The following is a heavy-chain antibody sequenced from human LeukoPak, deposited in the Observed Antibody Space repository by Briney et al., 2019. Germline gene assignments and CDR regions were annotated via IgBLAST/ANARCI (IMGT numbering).Heavy chain of an antibody. CDR3: ARQVGATRYYFDY. J-gene: IGHJ4*02. Sequence: RSQTLSLTCAISGDSVSSNTAAWTWIRQSPLRGLEWLGRTYYRSKWYNDYAVSVKSRINVNPDTSKNQFSLQLNSVTPEDTAVYYCARQVGATRYYFDYWGQGTLVTVSS. V-gene: IGHV6-1*01. CDR2: TYYRSKWYN. D-gene: IGHD1-26*01. CDR1: GDSVSSNTAA.